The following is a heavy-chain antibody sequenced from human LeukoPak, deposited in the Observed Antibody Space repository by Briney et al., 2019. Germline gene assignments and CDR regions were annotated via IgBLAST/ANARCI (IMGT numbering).Heavy chain of an antibody. CDR2: IYSGGST. V-gene: IGHV3-53*01. CDR1: GFTVSSNY. Sequence: GGSLSLSCAASGFTVSSNYMSWVRQAPGKGLEWVSVIYSGGSTYYADSVKGRFTISRDNSKNTLYLQMNSLRAEDTAVYYCARTREPTYYFDHWGQGTLVTVSS. D-gene: IGHD1-26*01. J-gene: IGHJ4*02. CDR3: ARTREPTYYFDH.